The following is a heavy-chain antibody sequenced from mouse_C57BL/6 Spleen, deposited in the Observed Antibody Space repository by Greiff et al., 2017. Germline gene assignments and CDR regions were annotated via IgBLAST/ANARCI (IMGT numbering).Heavy chain of an antibody. V-gene: IGHV1-52*01. CDR3: AKGYYYGSMGFAY. D-gene: IGHD1-1*01. CDR2: IDPSDSET. CDR1: GYTFTSYW. Sequence: QVQLQQPGAELVRPGSSVKLSCKASGYTFTSYWMHWVKQRPIQGLEWIGNIDPSDSETHYNQKFKDKATLTVDKSSSTAYMQLSSLTSEDSAVYYCAKGYYYGSMGFAYWGQGTLVTVSA. J-gene: IGHJ3*01.